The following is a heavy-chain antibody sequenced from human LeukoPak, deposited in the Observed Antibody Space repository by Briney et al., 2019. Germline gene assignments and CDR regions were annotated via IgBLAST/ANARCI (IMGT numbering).Heavy chain of an antibody. Sequence: GGSLRRSCAASGFTFSTYTMTWVRQAPGKGLEWGSSISSNGGGTYYADSVKRRFTISRDNSKTTFYVQMNNLRTEDTAVYFCARGGGYDRAPYFDYWGQGSLVTVSS. CDR3: ARGGGYDRAPYFDY. V-gene: IGHV3-23*01. CDR1: GFTFSTYT. D-gene: IGHD5-12*01. J-gene: IGHJ4*02. CDR2: ISSNGGGT.